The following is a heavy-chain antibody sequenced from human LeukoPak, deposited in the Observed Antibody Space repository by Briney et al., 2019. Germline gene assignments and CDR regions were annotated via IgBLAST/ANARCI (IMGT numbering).Heavy chain of an antibody. V-gene: IGHV4-39*07. Sequence: SETLSLTCTVSGGSISSSSCYWGWIRQPPGTGLEWIGRIYYSGSTNYNPSLKSRVTISVDTSKNQFSLKLSSVTAADTAVYYCARVTVVVPAAMDVWGKGTTVTVSS. CDR1: GGSISSSSCY. J-gene: IGHJ6*04. CDR2: IYYSGST. CDR3: ARVTVVVPAAMDV. D-gene: IGHD2-2*01.